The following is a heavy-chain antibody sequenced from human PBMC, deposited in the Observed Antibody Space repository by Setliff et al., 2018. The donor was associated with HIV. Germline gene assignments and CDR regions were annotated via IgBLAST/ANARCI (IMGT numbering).Heavy chain of an antibody. J-gene: IGHJ4*02. V-gene: IGHV4-38-2*01. Sequence: PSETLSLTCAVSGYSISTAYYWGWIRQPPGKGLEWIGSVYHSGTTYYNPSLKSRVTISVDMSNNQFSLKVTSVTAADTAGYYCMRGRSITIFGVAYFDFWGQGTQVTVSS. CDR3: MRGRSITIFGVAYFDF. CDR1: GYSISTAYY. CDR2: VYHSGTT. D-gene: IGHD3-3*01.